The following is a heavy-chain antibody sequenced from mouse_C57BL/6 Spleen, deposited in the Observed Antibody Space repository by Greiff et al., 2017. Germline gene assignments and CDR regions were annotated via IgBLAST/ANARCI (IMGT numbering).Heavy chain of an antibody. V-gene: IGHV1-42*01. D-gene: IGHD3-2*02. CDR1: GYSFTGYY. J-gene: IGHJ4*01. CDR3: ARWDSSGFLMDY. Sequence: EVKLMESGPELVKPGASVKISCKASGYSFTGYYMNWVKQSPEKSLEWIGEINPSTGGTTYNQKFKAKATLTVDKSSSTAYMQLKSLTSEDSAVYYCARWDSSGFLMDYWGQGTSVTVSS. CDR2: INPSTGGT.